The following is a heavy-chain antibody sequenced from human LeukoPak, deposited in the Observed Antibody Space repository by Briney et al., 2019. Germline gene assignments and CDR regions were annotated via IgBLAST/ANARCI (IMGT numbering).Heavy chain of an antibody. Sequence: ASVKVSCKASGYTFTSYYMHWVRQAHGQGLEWMGIINPSGGSTSYAQKFQGRVTMTRDTSTSTVYMELSSLRSEDTAVYYCARETFPNYYYYGMTSGAKGPRSPSP. D-gene: IGHD2-21*01. CDR3: ARETFPNYYYYGMTS. CDR1: GYTFTSYY. CDR2: INPSGGST. V-gene: IGHV1-46*01. J-gene: IGHJ6*02.